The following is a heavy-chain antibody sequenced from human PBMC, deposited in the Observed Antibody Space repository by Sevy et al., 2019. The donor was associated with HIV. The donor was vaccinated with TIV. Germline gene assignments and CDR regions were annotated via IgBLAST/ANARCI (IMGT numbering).Heavy chain of an antibody. CDR1: GFTFNNFN. V-gene: IGHV3-21*06. CDR3: ARGPPDGSYDYFDS. CDR2: ISGSSNYI. Sequence: AGSLRLSCAASGFTFNNFNMNWVRQAPWKGLQWVSSISGSSNYIYYAESLKGRFIISRDNVKDTVFLQMNSLSADDTAVYYCARGPPDGSYDYFDSWGQGTLVTVSS. D-gene: IGHD1-26*01. J-gene: IGHJ4*02.